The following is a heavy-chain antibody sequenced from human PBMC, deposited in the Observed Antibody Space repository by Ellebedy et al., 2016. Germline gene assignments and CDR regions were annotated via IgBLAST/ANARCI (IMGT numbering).Heavy chain of an antibody. J-gene: IGHJ3*02. Sequence: SETLSLTXTVSGGSISSYYWSWIRQPPGKGLEWIGYINYSGSTNYNPSLKSRVTISVDTSKNQFSLKLSSVTAADTAVYYCARASPPPAYCGGDCYSDAFDIWGQGTMVTVSS. V-gene: IGHV4-59*13. CDR2: INYSGST. CDR1: GGSISSYY. CDR3: ARASPPPAYCGGDCYSDAFDI. D-gene: IGHD2-21*02.